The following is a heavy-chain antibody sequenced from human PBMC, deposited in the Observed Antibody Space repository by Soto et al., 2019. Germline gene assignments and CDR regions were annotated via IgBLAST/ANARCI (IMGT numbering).Heavy chain of an antibody. J-gene: IGHJ6*02. Sequence: SVKVSCKASGGTFSSYAISWVRQAPGQGLEWMGGIIPIFGTANYAQKFQGRVTITADESTSTAYMELSSLRSEDTAVYYCARGKFIVVVPAAISSGMDVWGQGTTVTVS. V-gene: IGHV1-69*13. CDR2: IIPIFGTA. CDR1: GGTFSSYA. CDR3: ARGKFIVVVPAAISSGMDV. D-gene: IGHD2-2*01.